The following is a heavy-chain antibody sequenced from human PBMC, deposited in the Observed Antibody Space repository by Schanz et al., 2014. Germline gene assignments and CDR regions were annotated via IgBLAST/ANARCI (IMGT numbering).Heavy chain of an antibody. D-gene: IGHD6-6*01. CDR1: GYTLSAYS. CDR3: ARDQSPYTNSSDVRYFDY. V-gene: IGHV1-18*01. Sequence: QVQLVQSGTEVKKTGASVKVSCKASGYTLSAYSLHWVRQAPGQGLEWMGWISTSNGNTNYAQKLEGTISLTADTATSTAYMERRSLRSDDTALYYCARDQSPYTNSSDVRYFDYWGQGSLVTVSS. J-gene: IGHJ4*02. CDR2: ISTSNGNT.